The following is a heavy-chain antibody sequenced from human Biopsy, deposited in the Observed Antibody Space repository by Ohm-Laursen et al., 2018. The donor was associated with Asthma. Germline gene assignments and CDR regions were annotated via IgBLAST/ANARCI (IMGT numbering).Heavy chain of an antibody. CDR3: ARERVTMTDKVIRAFDI. V-gene: IGHV4-61*08. CDR2: VYYSGTT. D-gene: IGHD2-21*02. J-gene: IGHJ3*02. Sequence: ETLSLTCSISGGSVSSRGYYWSWFRQPPGKGLEWIGFVYYSGTTNHNPSLTSRVTMTVDTSQNQFSLKLTSVTAADTAVYYCARERVTMTDKVIRAFDIWGQGALVSVSS. CDR1: GGSVSSRGYY.